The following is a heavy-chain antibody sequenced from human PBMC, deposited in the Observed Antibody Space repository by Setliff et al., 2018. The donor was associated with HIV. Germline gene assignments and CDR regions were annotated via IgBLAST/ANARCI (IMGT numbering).Heavy chain of an antibody. CDR1: GFTFSNYA. J-gene: IGHJ5*02. CDR3: AKGVKFLDP. Sequence: GGSLRLSCTASGFTFSNYAMHWVRQTPGKGLEWVAVIWYDGRTFYADSAQGRFTISRDNSNNILFLQMNSLLAEDTAVYYCAKGVKFLDPWGQGTLVTVSS. CDR2: IWYDGRT. D-gene: IGHD3-16*01. V-gene: IGHV3-33*02.